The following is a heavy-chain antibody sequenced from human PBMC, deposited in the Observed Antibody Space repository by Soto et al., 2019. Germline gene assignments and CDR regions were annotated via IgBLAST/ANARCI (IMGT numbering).Heavy chain of an antibody. CDR3: ARRAAAAAGTLWFDP. J-gene: IGHJ5*02. CDR1: GFSITSYY. D-gene: IGHD6-13*01. CDR2: IYYSGST. Sequence: PSETLSLTSTFSGFSITSYYWSWIRQPPGKGLEWIGYIYYSGSTNYNPSLKSRVTISVDTSKNQFSLKLSSVTAADTAVYYCARRAAAAAGTLWFDPWGQGTLVTVS. V-gene: IGHV4-59*08.